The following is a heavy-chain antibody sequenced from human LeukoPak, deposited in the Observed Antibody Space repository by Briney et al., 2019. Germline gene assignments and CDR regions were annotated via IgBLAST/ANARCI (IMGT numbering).Heavy chain of an antibody. V-gene: IGHV4-30-2*01. CDR1: GGSISSGGYS. J-gene: IGHJ4*02. CDR2: IYHSGST. D-gene: IGHD3-22*01. CDR3: ARAGPEFRLDDSSGYYSSFDY. Sequence: PSETLSLTCAVSGGSISSGGYSWSWIRQPPGKGLEWIGYIYHSGSTYYNPSLKSRVTISVDTSKNQFSLKLSSVTAADTAVYYCARAGPEFRLDDSSGYYSSFDYWGQGTLVTVSS.